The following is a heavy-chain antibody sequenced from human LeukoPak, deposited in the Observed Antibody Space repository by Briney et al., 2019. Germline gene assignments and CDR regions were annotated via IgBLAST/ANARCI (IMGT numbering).Heavy chain of an antibody. Sequence: PSETLSLTCAVYGGSFSGYYWSWIRQPPGKGLEWIGEINHSGSTNYNPSLKSRVTISVDTSKNQFSLKLSSVTAADTAVYYCARRGAVLAGRAFDIWGQGTMVTVSS. D-gene: IGHD3-10*01. CDR1: GGSFSGYY. CDR2: INHSGST. V-gene: IGHV4-34*01. CDR3: ARRGAVLAGRAFDI. J-gene: IGHJ3*02.